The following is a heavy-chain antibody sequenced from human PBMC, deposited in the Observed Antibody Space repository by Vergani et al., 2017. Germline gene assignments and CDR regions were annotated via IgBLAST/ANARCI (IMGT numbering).Heavy chain of an antibody. V-gene: IGHV3-21*01. D-gene: IGHD5-18*01. CDR3: ARGNTAMVPDY. Sequence: EVQLVESGGGLVKPGGSLRLSCAASGFTFSSYSMNWVRQAPGKGLEWVSSISSSSSYIYYAYSVKGRFTISRDNAKNSLYLQMISLRAEDTAVYYFARGNTAMVPDYWGQGTLVTVSS. CDR2: ISSSSSYI. CDR1: GFTFSSYS. J-gene: IGHJ4*02.